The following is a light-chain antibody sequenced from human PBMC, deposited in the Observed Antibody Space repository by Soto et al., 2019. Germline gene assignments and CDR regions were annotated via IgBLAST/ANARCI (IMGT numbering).Light chain of an antibody. V-gene: IGKV3-15*01. CDR2: GAS. CDR1: QSVSGN. J-gene: IGKJ4*01. CDR3: QQYHNWPPGLT. Sequence: EVVMTQSPATLSVSPGERVTLSCTASQSVSGNLAWYQQKPGQAPRLLIHGASTRATDIPARFSGSGSGTEFTLPITSLQSEDFAVYYCQQYHNWPPGLTFGGGNRVEIK.